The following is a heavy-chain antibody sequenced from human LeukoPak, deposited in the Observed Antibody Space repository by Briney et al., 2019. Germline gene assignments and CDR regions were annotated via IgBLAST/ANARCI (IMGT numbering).Heavy chain of an antibody. CDR1: GYTFTGYY. V-gene: IGHV1-2*02. CDR3: ARGGQYSYYYGSGSYYADYYYYYYMDV. Sequence: GASVKVSCKASGYTFTGYYMHWVRQAPGQGLEWMGWINPNSGGTNYAQKFQGRVTMTRDTSISTAYMELSRLRSDDTAVYYCARGGQYSYYYGSGSYYADYYYYYYMDVWGKGTTVTVSS. D-gene: IGHD3-10*01. CDR2: INPNSGGT. J-gene: IGHJ6*03.